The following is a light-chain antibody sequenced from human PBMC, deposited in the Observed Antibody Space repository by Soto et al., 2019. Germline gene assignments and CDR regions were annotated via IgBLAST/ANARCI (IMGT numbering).Light chain of an antibody. V-gene: IGKV3-15*01. CDR3: QQYASFSPA. CDR1: QGVTTN. Sequence: EIVMTQSTASLSVSPGERVTLSCRAGQGVTTNFAWYQQKSGQSPRLLIYDVSTRATGVPARFSGSGSGTEFTLTISSLQPDDFATYYCQQYASFSPAFGQGTKVDIK. J-gene: IGKJ1*01. CDR2: DVS.